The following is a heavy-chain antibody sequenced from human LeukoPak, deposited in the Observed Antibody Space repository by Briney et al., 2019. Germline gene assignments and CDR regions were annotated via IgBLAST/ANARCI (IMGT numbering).Heavy chain of an antibody. CDR2: INHSGST. V-gene: IGHV4-34*01. CDR3: ASYGVNQGASYFDY. CDR1: GGSFSGYY. D-gene: IGHD4-17*01. J-gene: IGHJ4*02. Sequence: SETLSLTCAVYGGSFSGYYWSWIRQPPGKGLEWIGEINHSGSTNYNPSLKSRVTISVDTSKNQFSLKLSSVTAADTAVYYCASYGVNQGASYFDYWGQGTLVTVPS.